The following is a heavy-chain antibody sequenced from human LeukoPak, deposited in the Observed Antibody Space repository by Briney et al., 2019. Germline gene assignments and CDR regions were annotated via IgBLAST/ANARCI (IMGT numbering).Heavy chain of an antibody. Sequence: RASETLSLTCTVSGGSISSYYWSWIRQPPGKGLEWIGYIYTSGSTNYNPSLKSRVTISVDTSKNQFSLKLSSVTAADTAVYYCARHTIFGVENWFDPWGQGTLVTVSS. D-gene: IGHD3-3*01. CDR1: GGSISSYY. CDR3: ARHTIFGVENWFDP. V-gene: IGHV4-4*09. J-gene: IGHJ5*02. CDR2: IYTSGST.